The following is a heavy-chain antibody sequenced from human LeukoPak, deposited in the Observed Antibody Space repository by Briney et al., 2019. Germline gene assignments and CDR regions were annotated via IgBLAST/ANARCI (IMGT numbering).Heavy chain of an antibody. J-gene: IGHJ6*03. CDR2: IHYSGST. Sequence: SETLSLTCTVSGGSISSSSYYWGWIRQPPGKGLEWIGSIHYSGSTYYNPSLKSRVTISVDTSKNQFSLKLSSVTAADTAVYYCASLIAARPRYYYYYMDVWGKGTTVTVSS. D-gene: IGHD6-6*01. CDR3: ASLIAARPRYYYYYMDV. V-gene: IGHV4-39*01. CDR1: GGSISSSSYY.